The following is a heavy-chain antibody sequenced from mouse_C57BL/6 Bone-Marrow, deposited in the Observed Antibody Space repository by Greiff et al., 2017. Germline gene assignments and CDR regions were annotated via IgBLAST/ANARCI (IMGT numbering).Heavy chain of an antibody. D-gene: IGHD1-1*01. CDR2: IDPENGDT. V-gene: IGHV14-4*01. CDR3: TTAGDYYCSSSYFDY. Sequence: VQLQQSGAELVRPGASVKLSCTASGFNIKDDYMHWVKQRPEQGLEWIGWIDPENGDTEYASKFQGKDTITAVTSSNTAYLPLSSLTSEDTAVYYRTTAGDYYCSSSYFDYGGQGTTLTVSA. CDR1: GFNIKDDY. J-gene: IGHJ2*01.